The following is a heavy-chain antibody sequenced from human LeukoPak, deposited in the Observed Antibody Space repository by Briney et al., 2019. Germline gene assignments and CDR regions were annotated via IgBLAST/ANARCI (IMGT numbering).Heavy chain of an antibody. CDR2: IYTSGST. CDR3: ARDLERWSTHWYFDL. J-gene: IGHJ2*01. CDR1: GGSISSYY. Sequence: PSETLSPTCTVSGGSISSYYWSWIRQPAGKGLEWIGRIYTSGSTNYNPSLKSRVTMSVDTSKNQFSLKLSSVTAADTAVYYCARDLERWSTHWYFDLWGRGTLVTVSS. V-gene: IGHV4-4*07. D-gene: IGHD1-1*01.